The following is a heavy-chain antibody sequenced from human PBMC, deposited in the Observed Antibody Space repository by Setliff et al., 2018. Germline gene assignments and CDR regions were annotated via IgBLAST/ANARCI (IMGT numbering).Heavy chain of an antibody. CDR1: GGSISSYYW. V-gene: IGHV2-70*16. Sequence: TLSLTCTVSGGSISSYYWRWIRQPPGKAPEWLARIDWDDEKFYSTSLKTRLTISKDTSKNQVILTMTNMDPADTATYYCARTVGYSSVWYDGDWFDPWGQGTLVTVSS. D-gene: IGHD6-19*01. CDR2: IDWDDEK. J-gene: IGHJ5*02. CDR3: ARTVGYSSVWYDGDWFDP.